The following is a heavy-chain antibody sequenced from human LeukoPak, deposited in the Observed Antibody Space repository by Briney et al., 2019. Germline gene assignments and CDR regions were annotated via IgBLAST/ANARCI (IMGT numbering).Heavy chain of an antibody. Sequence: QPGGPLRLSCAASGFTFSNYWMTWVRQAPGKGLEWVANIKQDGSEKYYVDSVKGRFTISRDNAKNSLYLQMNSLRAEDTAVYYCARVTGTDYIWGSYRYWGQGTLVTVSS. CDR1: GFTFSNYW. CDR2: IKQDGSEK. V-gene: IGHV3-7*01. D-gene: IGHD3-16*02. CDR3: ARVTGTDYIWGSYRY. J-gene: IGHJ4*02.